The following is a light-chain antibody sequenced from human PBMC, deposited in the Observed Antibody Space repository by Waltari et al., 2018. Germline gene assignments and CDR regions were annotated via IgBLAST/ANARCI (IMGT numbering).Light chain of an antibody. J-gene: IGKJ1*01. CDR1: QSLVHSGVKTY. CDR3: MQATQWPLT. Sequence: VVTTTSPLSLRVALGQPAPIPRRPRQSLVHSGVKTYWNWFHQRPGQSPRRLIYKVLNRDSGVPDRFSGSGPGTDFTLKISRVEAEDVGAYYCMQATQWPLTFGQGTKVEIK. V-gene: IGKV2-30*02. CDR2: KVL.